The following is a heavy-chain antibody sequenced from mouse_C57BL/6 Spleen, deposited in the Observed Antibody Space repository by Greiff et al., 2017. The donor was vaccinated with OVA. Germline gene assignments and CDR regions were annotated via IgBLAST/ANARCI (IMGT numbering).Heavy chain of an antibody. V-gene: IGHV1-82*01. D-gene: IGHD3-2*02. CDR3: ARQLRLYAMDY. Sequence: LVESGPELVKPGASVKISCKASGYAFSSSWMNWVKQRPGKGLEWIGRIYPGDGDTNYNGKFKGKATLTADKSSSTAYMQLSSLTSEDSAVYFCARQLRLYAMDYWGQGTSVTVSS. CDR2: IYPGDGDT. J-gene: IGHJ4*01. CDR1: GYAFSSSW.